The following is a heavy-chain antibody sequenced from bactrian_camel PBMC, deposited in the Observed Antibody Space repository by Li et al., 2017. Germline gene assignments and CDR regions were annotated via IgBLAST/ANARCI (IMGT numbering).Heavy chain of an antibody. CDR1: RNTYFDYC. CDR2: YYSALVTAST. Sequence: HVQLVESGGGSVQAGGSLKLSCEASRNTYFDYCMGWFRQSPGKEREGVATYYSALVTASTSIADPVQGRFDVSLDKANNTLYLRMNSLKPEDTGMYFCAAVEKDVGTKLLRLRPSSYTFWGQGTQVTVS. CDR3: AAVEKDVGTKLLRLRPSSYTF. J-gene: IGHJ4*01. V-gene: IGHV3S1*01. D-gene: IGHD1*01.